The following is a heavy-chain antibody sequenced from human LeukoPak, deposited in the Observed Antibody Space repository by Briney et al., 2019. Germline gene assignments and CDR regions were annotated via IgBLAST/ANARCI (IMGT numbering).Heavy chain of an antibody. CDR3: TTTPPDYDFWSGPPV. Sequence: GGSLRLSCAASGCTFSNAWMSWVRQAPGKGLEWVGRIKSKTDVGTTDYAAPVKGTFTISRDDSKNTLYLQMNSLKTEDTAVYYCTTTPPDYDFWSGPPVWGQGTMVTVSS. J-gene: IGHJ3*01. CDR1: GCTFSNAW. D-gene: IGHD3-3*01. CDR2: IKSKTDVGTT. V-gene: IGHV3-15*01.